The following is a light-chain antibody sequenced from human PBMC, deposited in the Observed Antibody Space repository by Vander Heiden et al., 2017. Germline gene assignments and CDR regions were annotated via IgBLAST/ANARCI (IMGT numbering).Light chain of an antibody. V-gene: IGKV3-15*01. J-gene: IGKJ2*01. CDR2: GAS. CDR1: QSGSSN. Sequence: EIVMTQSPATLFVSPGERAILSCRASQSGSSNLAWYQQKADQAPRLIINGASTRATGIPARCSGSGSGTEFTLTISSLQSEDVAVYYCQQYNNWPPYTFGQGTKLEIK. CDR3: QQYNNWPPYT.